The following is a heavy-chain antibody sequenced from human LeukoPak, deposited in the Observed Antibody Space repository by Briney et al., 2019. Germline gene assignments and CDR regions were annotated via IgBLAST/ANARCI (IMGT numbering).Heavy chain of an antibody. CDR3: ARRGGRGPTRRLPWFDP. V-gene: IGHV3-30*02. D-gene: IGHD1-26*01. J-gene: IGHJ5*02. CDR2: IKFGGSNK. CDR1: GFTFSNYG. Sequence: GGSLRLSCAASGFTFSNYGLNWVRQAPGKGLEWVAFIKFGGSNKYYADSMKGRFTISRDNSKNTLYLQMNRLRADDTAVYYCARRGGRGPTRRLPWFDPWGEGAMVIVSS.